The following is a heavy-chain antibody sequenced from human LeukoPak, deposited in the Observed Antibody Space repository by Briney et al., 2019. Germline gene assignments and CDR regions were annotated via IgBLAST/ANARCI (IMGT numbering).Heavy chain of an antibody. CDR2: ISSSGSTI. CDR1: GFTFSDYY. V-gene: IGHV3-11*01. D-gene: IGHD1-26*01. J-gene: IGHJ4*02. CDR3: AKRFEDALAIVGATGSFDY. Sequence: GGSLRLSCAASGFTFSDYYMSWIRQAPGKGLEGVSYISSSGSTIYYADSVKGRFTISRDNAKNSLYLQMNSLRAEDTAVYYCAKRFEDALAIVGATGSFDYWGQGTLVTVSS.